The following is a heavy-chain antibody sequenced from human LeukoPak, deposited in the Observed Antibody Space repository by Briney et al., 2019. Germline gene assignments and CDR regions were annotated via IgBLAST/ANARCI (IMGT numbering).Heavy chain of an antibody. CDR2: IYYSGST. J-gene: IGHJ5*02. V-gene: IGHV4-31*03. CDR3: ARVGYGGPNWFDP. CDR1: GGSISSGGYY. Sequence: SQTLSLTCTVSGGSISSGGYYWGWIRQHPGKGLEFIGYIYYSGSTYYNPSLKSRVIISVDASKNHFSLKLSSATAADTAIYYCARVGYGGPNWFDPWGQGTLVTVSS. D-gene: IGHD5-12*01.